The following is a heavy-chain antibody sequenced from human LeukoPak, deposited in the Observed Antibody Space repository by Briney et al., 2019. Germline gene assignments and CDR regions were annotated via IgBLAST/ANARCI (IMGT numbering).Heavy chain of an antibody. CDR1: GFTFSSYS. CDR3: ARAQYCSSTSCSIPFDY. J-gene: IGHJ4*02. V-gene: IGHV3-21*01. Sequence: PGGSLRLSCAASGFTFSSYSMNWVRQAPGKGLEWVSSISSSSSYIYYADSVKGRFTISRDNAKNSLYLQMNSLRAEDTAVYYCARAQYCSSTSCSIPFDYWGQGTLVIVSS. CDR2: ISSSSSYI. D-gene: IGHD2-2*01.